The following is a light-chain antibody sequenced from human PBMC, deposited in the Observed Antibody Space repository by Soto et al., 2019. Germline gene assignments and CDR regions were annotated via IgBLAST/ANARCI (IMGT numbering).Light chain of an antibody. CDR3: QQYCSSPRT. CDR2: GPS. V-gene: IGKV3-20*01. J-gene: IGKJ2*01. CDR1: QSVSSSD. Sequence: IVLTQSPGTLSLSPGERATLSCRASQSVSSSDLAWYQQKPGQAPRPLIFGPSSRATGIPDRFSGSGSGTEFTLTISRLEPEDFAVYYCQQYCSSPRTFGQGTKLEIK.